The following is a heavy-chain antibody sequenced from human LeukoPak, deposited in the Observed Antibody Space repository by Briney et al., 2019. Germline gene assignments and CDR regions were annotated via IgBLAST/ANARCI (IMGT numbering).Heavy chain of an antibody. D-gene: IGHD1-14*01. CDR1: GYTFTGYY. V-gene: IGHV1-2*02. CDR3: AREEAVSYNWFDP. CDR2: INPNSGGT. J-gene: IGHJ5*02. Sequence: ASVKVSCKASGYTFTGYYMHWVRQAPGQGLEWMGWINPNSGGTNYAQKFQGRVTMTRDTSISTAYMELSRLRSDGTAVYYCAREEAVSYNWFDPWGQGTLVTVSS.